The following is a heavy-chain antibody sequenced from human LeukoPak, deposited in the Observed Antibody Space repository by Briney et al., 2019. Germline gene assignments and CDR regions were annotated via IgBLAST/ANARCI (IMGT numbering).Heavy chain of an antibody. Sequence: PGGSLRLSCAASGLTFSTYGMSWVRQAPGKGLEWVSLISGDGGSTYYADSVKGRFTISRDNSRNSLYLQMNSLRPEDTALYYCAKTRSNGRYSHSYGMDVWGQGTTVTVSS. CDR3: AKTRSNGRYSHSYGMDV. V-gene: IGHV3-43*02. CDR2: ISGDGGST. D-gene: IGHD2-8*01. CDR1: GLTFSTYG. J-gene: IGHJ6*02.